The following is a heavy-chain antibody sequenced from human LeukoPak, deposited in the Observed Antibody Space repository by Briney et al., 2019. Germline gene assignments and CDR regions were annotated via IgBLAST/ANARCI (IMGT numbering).Heavy chain of an antibody. CDR3: ARWNLGSDY. V-gene: IGHV3-48*04. Sequence: GGSLRLSCAASGFTFSAYDMNWVRQAPGKGLKWLSYISSSSTTKYHADSVKGRFTISRDNAKNSLYLQMNSLRAEDTGVYYCARWNLGSDYWGQGTLVTVSS. D-gene: IGHD1-1*01. CDR2: ISSSSTTK. J-gene: IGHJ4*02. CDR1: GFTFSAYD.